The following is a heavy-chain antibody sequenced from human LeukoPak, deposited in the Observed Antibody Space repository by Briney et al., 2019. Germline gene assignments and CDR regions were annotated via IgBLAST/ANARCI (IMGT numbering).Heavy chain of an antibody. V-gene: IGHV1-69*13. CDR3: ARGYCSSTSCYDGSYYYYMDA. D-gene: IGHD2-2*01. J-gene: IGHJ6*03. Sequence: GASVKVSCKASGGTFSSYAISWVRQAPGQGLEWMGGIIPIFGTANYAQKFQGRVTITADESTSTAYMELSSLRSEDTAVYYCARGYCSSTSCYDGSYYYYMDAWGKGTTVTVSS. CDR1: GGTFSSYA. CDR2: IIPIFGTA.